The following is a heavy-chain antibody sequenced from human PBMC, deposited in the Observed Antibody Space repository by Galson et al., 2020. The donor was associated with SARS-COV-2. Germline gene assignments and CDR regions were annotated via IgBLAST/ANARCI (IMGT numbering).Heavy chain of an antibody. D-gene: IGHD6-13*01. CDR1: GFTFSSYE. Sequence: GGSLRLSCAASGFTFSSYEMNWVRQAPGKGLEWVSSISSSGSTVDYADSVKGRFTISRDNAKKSLYLQMNSLRAEDTALYYCARDPSSSWYNWFDPWGQGTLVTVSS. CDR2: ISSSGSTV. V-gene: IGHV3-48*03. J-gene: IGHJ5*02. CDR3: ARDPSSSWYNWFDP.